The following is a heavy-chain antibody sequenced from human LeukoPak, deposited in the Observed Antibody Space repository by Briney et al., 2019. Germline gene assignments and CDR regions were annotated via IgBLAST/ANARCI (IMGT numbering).Heavy chain of an antibody. V-gene: IGHV3-66*01. J-gene: IGHJ4*02. Sequence: GGSLRLSCAASGFTVSSNYMSWVRQAPGKGLEWVSVIYSGGSTYYADSVKGRFTISRDNSKNTLYLQMNSLRAEDTAVYYCARAGSIAARRPNYFDYWGQGTLVTVSP. CDR1: GFTVSSNY. CDR2: IYSGGST. D-gene: IGHD6-6*01. CDR3: ARAGSIAARRPNYFDY.